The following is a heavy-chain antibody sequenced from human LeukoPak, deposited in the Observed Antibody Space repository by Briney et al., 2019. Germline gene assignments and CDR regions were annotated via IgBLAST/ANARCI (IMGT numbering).Heavy chain of an antibody. V-gene: IGHV3-23*01. CDR1: GFTFSSYA. CDR3: AKPQSSEWLRLGGVDY. Sequence: GGSLRLSCAASGFTFSSYAMSWVSQDPGKGMEWVSAIRGSGGSTYYADSVKGRFTISRDNSKNTLHLQMNSLRAEDTAVYYCAKPQSSEWLRLGGVDYWGQGTLVTVSS. J-gene: IGHJ4*02. CDR2: IRGSGGST. D-gene: IGHD5-12*01.